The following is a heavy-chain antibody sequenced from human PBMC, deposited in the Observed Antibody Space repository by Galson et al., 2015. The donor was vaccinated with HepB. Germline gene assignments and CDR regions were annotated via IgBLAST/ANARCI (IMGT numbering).Heavy chain of an antibody. D-gene: IGHD6-19*01. Sequence: CANSGDSVSGDSAARNWIRQSRSRGLEGLGRTYYMSKWYNDYAVAVKSRITINLDTSKNQFSLQLNSVTPKDAAVYYCAREGAYSSGWLEAFDIWGQGTMVTVSS. CDR3: AREGAYSSGWLEAFDI. CDR1: GDSVSGDSAA. CDR2: TYYMSKWYN. V-gene: IGHV6-1*01. J-gene: IGHJ3*02.